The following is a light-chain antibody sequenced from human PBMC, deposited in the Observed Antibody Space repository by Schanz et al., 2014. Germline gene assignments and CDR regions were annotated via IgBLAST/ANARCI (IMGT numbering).Light chain of an antibody. V-gene: IGKV3-20*01. Sequence: EIVMTQSPDTLSVSPGERATLSCRASQSISSNLAWYQQRVGQAPRLLIYDASNRATGIPARFSGSGSGTDFTLTISRLEPEDFAVYYCQQYGSSRTFGQGTKVEIK. J-gene: IGKJ1*01. CDR2: DAS. CDR1: QSISSN. CDR3: QQYGSSRT.